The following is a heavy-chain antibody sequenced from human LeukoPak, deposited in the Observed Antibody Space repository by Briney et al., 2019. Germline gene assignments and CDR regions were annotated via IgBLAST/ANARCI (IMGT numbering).Heavy chain of an antibody. Sequence: ASVKVSCKASGGTFSSYAISWVRQAPGQGLEWMGGIIPIFGTANYAQKFQGRVTITADESTSTAYMELSSLRSEDTAVYYCARRGFVRSGELLNFDYWGQGTLVTVSS. V-gene: IGHV1-69*13. D-gene: IGHD3-10*01. CDR3: ARRGFVRSGELLNFDY. CDR1: GGTFSSYA. CDR2: IIPIFGTA. J-gene: IGHJ4*02.